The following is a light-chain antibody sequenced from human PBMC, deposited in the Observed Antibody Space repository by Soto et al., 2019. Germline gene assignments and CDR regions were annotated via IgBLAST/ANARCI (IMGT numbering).Light chain of an antibody. CDR1: QIVSSTY. CDR2: GPS. V-gene: IGKV3-15*01. Sequence: EIVLTQSPGTLSLSPGERATLSCRASQIVSSTYLAWFLQKPGQAPRLFIYGPSTMATGIPAGFSGSGSGTEFTLTISSLQSEDFAVYYCQQYNNWPPLTFGQGTRLEIK. CDR3: QQYNNWPPLT. J-gene: IGKJ5*01.